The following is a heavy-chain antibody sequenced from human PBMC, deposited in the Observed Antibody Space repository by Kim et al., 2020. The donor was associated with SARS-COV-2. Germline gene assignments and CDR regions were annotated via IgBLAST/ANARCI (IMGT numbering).Heavy chain of an antibody. CDR1: GFTFSSYA. D-gene: IGHD3-22*01. CDR2: MSAGGGTT. V-gene: IGHV3-23*01. CDR3: AKSRSSDYTVHAFDI. Sequence: GGSLRLSCAASGFTFSSYAMSWVRQAPGKGPEWVSTMSAGGGTTYYADSVKGRFTISRDNSKNTLSLQMNSLRVEDTAVYYCAKSRSSDYTVHAFDIWGQGTVVTVSS. J-gene: IGHJ3*02.